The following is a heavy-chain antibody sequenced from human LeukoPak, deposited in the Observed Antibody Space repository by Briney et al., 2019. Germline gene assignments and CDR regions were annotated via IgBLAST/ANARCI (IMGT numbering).Heavy chain of an antibody. Sequence: SQTLSLTCAISGDSVSSNSAAWNWLRLSPSRGLEWLGRTYYRSKEFNDYAVSVNSPITTNADTSKTQFSLQLNSVTPEDTAVYYCARSRNKYFDLWGRGTLVTVSS. CDR2: TYYRSKEFN. V-gene: IGHV6-1*01. CDR1: GDSVSSNSAA. J-gene: IGHJ2*01. CDR3: ARSRNKYFDL.